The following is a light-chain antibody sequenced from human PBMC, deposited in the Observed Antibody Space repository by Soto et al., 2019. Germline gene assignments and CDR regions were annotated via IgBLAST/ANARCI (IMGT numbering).Light chain of an antibody. V-gene: IGKV1-6*01. Sequence: AIQMTQSPSSLSASVGDRVTITCRASQGIRNDLGWYQQKPGRAPKLLIYAASSLQSGVPSRFSGSGSGTDFTLTISSLQAEDFATYYCLQEYNYPRTFGQGTKVEIK. J-gene: IGKJ1*01. CDR1: QGIRND. CDR3: LQEYNYPRT. CDR2: AAS.